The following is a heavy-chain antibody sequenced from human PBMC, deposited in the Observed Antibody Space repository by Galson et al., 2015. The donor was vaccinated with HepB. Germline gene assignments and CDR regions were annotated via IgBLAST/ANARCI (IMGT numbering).Heavy chain of an antibody. CDR1: GYTFTSYG. V-gene: IGHV1-3*01. J-gene: IGHJ4*02. D-gene: IGHD5-18*01. CDR3: ARDGYSYGAFDY. Sequence: SVKVSCKAPGYTFTSYGISRVRQAPGQRLEWMGWINAGNGNTKYSQKFQGRVTITRDTSASTAYMELSSLRSEDTAVYYCARDGYSYGAFDYWGQGTLVTVSS. CDR2: INAGNGNT.